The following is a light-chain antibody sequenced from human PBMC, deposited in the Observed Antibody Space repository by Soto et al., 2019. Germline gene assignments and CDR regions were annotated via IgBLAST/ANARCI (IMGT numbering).Light chain of an antibody. CDR1: QSVSSTY. CDR3: QQYGFSFRA. Sequence: EILLTQSPGTLSLSPGERATLSCRASQSVSSTYLSWYQLKPGQAPRLLIYGASTRATGIPDRFSGSGSGTDFTITISRLAPEDFAVYYCQQYGFSFRAFGQGTKV. CDR2: GAS. J-gene: IGKJ1*01. V-gene: IGKV3-20*01.